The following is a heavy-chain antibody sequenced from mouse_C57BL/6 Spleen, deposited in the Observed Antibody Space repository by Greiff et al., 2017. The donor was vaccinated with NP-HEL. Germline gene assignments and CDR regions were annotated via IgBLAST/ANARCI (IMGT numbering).Heavy chain of an antibody. D-gene: IGHD1-1*01. CDR2: IYPGDGDT. CDR3: ARSYYYGSSYS. Sequence: QVQLQQSGPELVKPGASVKISCKASGYAFSSSWMNWVKQRPGKGLEWIGRIYPGDGDTNYNGKFKGKATLTADQSSSTAYMQLSSLTSEDSAVYFCARSYYYGSSYSWGQGTTLTVSS. CDR1: GYAFSSSW. V-gene: IGHV1-82*01. J-gene: IGHJ2*01.